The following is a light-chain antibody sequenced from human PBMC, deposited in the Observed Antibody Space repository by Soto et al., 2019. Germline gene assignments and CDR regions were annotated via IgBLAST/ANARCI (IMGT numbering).Light chain of an antibody. CDR1: QSISSW. CDR2: DAS. CDR3: QQYNSYSPWT. J-gene: IGKJ1*01. V-gene: IGKV1-5*01. Sequence: DIQMTQTPSTLSASVGDRVTIPCRTSQSISSWLAWYQQKPGKAPKLLIYDASSLESGVPSRFSGSGSGTEFTFTISSLQPDDFATYYCQQYNSYSPWTFGQGTKVDIK.